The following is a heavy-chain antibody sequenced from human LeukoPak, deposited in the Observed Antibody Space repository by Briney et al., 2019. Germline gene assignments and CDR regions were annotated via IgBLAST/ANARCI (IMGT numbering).Heavy chain of an antibody. V-gene: IGHV3-13*01. J-gene: IGHJ3*02. Sequence: GGSLRLSCAASGFTFSIYDMHWVRQGTGKRLEWVSAIGATGDTYYPGSVKGRFTISRENAKDSLYLQMNSLGAGDTAVCFCARAHGPTGGAFDIWGQGTMVTVSS. CDR2: IGATGDT. CDR1: GFTFSIYD. D-gene: IGHD4-17*01. CDR3: ARAHGPTGGAFDI.